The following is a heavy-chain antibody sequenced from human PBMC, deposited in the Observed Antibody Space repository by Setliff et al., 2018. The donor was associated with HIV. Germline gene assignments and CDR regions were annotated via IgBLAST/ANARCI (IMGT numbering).Heavy chain of an antibody. Sequence: PSETLSLTCIVSGGSINSTSYYWGWIRQPPGQGLEWIGSISYSGDTFYNTSLKTRITISVDTSKNHLSLKVSSLTAADTAVYYCARAPYYDYRGLAVYYYMDVWGKGTTVTVSS. CDR1: GGSINSTSYY. J-gene: IGHJ6*03. V-gene: IGHV4-39*07. D-gene: IGHD3-22*01. CDR2: ISYSGDT. CDR3: ARAPYYDYRGLAVYYYMDV.